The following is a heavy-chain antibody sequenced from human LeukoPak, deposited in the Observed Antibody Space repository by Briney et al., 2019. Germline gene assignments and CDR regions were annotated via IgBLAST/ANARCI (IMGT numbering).Heavy chain of an antibody. CDR1: GFTLSSYS. CDR2: ISSSSSYI. J-gene: IGHJ6*03. Sequence: GGSLRLSCAASGFTLSSYSMNGVLQAPGKGLEWVSSISSSSSYIYYADSVKGRFTISRDNAKNSLYLQMNSLRAEDTAVYYCARSVYYYYMDVWGKGTTVTVSS. V-gene: IGHV3-21*01. CDR3: ARSVYYYYMDV.